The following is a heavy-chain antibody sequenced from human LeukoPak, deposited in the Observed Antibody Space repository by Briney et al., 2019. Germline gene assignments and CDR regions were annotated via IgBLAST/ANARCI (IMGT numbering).Heavy chain of an antibody. Sequence: GGSLRLSCAASGFTFSSYNMNWVRQAPGKGLEWISYISSSSSTIYYTDSVKGRFTVSRDNAKNSLSLQMNSLRPEDTAIYYCARDGATFVTYWGQGTLVTVSS. V-gene: IGHV3-48*04. CDR3: ARDGATFVTY. CDR2: ISSSSSTI. CDR1: GFTFSSYN. J-gene: IGHJ4*02. D-gene: IGHD4-23*01.